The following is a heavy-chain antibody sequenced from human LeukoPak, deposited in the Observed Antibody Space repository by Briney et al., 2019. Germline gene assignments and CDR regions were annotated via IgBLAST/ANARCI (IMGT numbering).Heavy chain of an antibody. J-gene: IGHJ4*02. CDR2: IYYSGST. V-gene: IGHV4-59*08. CDR3: ARVGSSGYYYVLDCFDY. Sequence: SETLSLTCTVSGGSISSYYWSWIRQPPGKGLEWIGYIYYSGSTNYNPSLKSRVTISVDTSKNQFSLKLSSVTAADTAVYYCARVGSSGYYYVLDCFDYWGQGTLVTVSS. CDR1: GGSISSYY. D-gene: IGHD3-22*01.